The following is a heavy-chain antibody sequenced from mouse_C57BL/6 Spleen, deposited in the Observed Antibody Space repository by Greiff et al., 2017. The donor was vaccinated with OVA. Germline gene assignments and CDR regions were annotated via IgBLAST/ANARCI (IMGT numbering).Heavy chain of an antibody. V-gene: IGHV1-39*01. CDR1: GYSFTDYN. D-gene: IGHD2-1*01. J-gene: IGHJ4*01. CDR2: INPNCGTT. CDR3: ARGDYYRNYYAMDY. Sequence: VQLQQSGPELVKPGASVKISCKASGYSFTDYNMNWVKQSTGKSLEWIGVINPNCGTTSYNEKFKGRATLTVDQSSSTAYMQLNSLTSEDSAVYDCARGDYYRNYYAMDYWGQGTTVTVSS.